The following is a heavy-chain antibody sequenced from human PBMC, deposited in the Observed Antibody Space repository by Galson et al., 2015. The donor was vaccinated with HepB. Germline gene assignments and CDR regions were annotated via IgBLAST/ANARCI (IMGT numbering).Heavy chain of an antibody. CDR1: GYTFTSYY. Sequence: SVKVSCKASGYTFTSYYMHWVRQAPGQGLEWMGIINPSGGSTSYAQKLQGRVTMTRDTSTSTVYMELSSLRSEDTAVYYCAWGYSSGWRVWAFDIWGQGTMVTVSS. J-gene: IGHJ3*02. CDR2: INPSGGST. D-gene: IGHD6-19*01. CDR3: AWGYSSGWRVWAFDI. V-gene: IGHV1-46*04.